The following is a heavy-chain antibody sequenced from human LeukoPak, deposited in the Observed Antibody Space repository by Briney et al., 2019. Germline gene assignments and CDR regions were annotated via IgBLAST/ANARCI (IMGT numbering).Heavy chain of an antibody. CDR2: ISSSSSYI. V-gene: IGHV3-21*01. CDR3: ARAGYCSGGSCYYRAFDI. J-gene: IGHJ3*02. Sequence: PGGSLRLSCAASGFTFSSYSMNWVRQAPGKGLEWVSSISSSSSYIYYADSVKGRFTISRDNAKNSLYLQMNSLRAEDTAVYYCARAGYCSGGSCYYRAFDIWDQGTMVTVSS. D-gene: IGHD2-15*01. CDR1: GFTFSSYS.